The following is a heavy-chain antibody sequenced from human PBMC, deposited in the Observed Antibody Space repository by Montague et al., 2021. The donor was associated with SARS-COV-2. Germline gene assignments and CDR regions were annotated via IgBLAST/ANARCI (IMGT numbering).Heavy chain of an antibody. Sequence: TRSLTCTVSGGSISSGDYYWSWIRQHPGKGLEWIGYIYYSGSTYYXXXLKSRVTISVDTSKNQFSLKLSSVTAADTAVYYCARGGSYSSGWYGVDYYYGMDVWGQGTTVTVSS. V-gene: IGHV4-31*03. CDR1: GGSISSGDYY. CDR3: ARGGSYSSGWYGVDYYYGMDV. J-gene: IGHJ6*02. CDR2: IYYSGST. D-gene: IGHD6-19*01.